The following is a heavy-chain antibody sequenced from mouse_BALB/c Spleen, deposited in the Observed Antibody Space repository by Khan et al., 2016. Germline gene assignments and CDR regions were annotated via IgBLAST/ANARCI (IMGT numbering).Heavy chain of an antibody. J-gene: IGHJ1*01. CDR1: GFNIKDTY. Sequence: VQLQQPGAELVKPGASVKLSCTASGFNIKDTYLHWMNQRPEQGLEWIGWIDPANDDIQYDPKFQGRATITVDTSSNTAYLQLSSLTSEDTAVYYCARRDWFFDVWGAGTTVTVSS. CDR2: IDPANDDI. CDR3: ARRDWFFDV. V-gene: IGHV14-3*02.